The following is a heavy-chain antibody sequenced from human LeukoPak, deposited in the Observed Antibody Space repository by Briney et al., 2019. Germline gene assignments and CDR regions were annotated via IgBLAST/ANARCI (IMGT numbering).Heavy chain of an antibody. V-gene: IGHV4-39*07. CDR1: GGSVSSRNYF. D-gene: IGHD6-13*01. CDR2: IFYDERT. J-gene: IGHJ4*02. Sequence: SETLSLTCSVSGGSVSSRNYFWGWLRQPPGKGLEWIGNIFYDERTYYNPSLKSRVTLSVDASKNQFSLNLSSVTAADTAVYYCARESLGSAAAGTTADYFDYWGQGTLVTVSS. CDR3: ARESLGSAAAGTTADYFDY.